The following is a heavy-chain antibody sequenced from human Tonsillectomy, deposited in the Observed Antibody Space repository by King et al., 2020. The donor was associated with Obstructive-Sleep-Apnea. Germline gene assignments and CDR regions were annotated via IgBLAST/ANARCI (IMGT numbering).Heavy chain of an antibody. Sequence: VQLQESGPGLVKPSQTLSLTCTVSGGSISSDAYYWSWIRQHPGKGLEWIGYIYYSGSTYYNPSLKSRVTISVDTSKNQFSLKLSSVTAADTAVYYCARHGYFDSYYFDSWGQGTLVTVSS. V-gene: IGHV4-31*03. CDR3: ARHGYFDSYYFDS. CDR1: GGSISSDAYY. CDR2: IYYSGST. D-gene: IGHD3-9*01. J-gene: IGHJ4*02.